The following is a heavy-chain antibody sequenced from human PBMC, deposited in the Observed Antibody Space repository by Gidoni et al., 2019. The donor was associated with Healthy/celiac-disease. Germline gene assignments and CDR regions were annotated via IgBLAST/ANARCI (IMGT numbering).Heavy chain of an antibody. CDR2: IYYSGST. Sequence: QLQLQESGPGLVKPSETLSLTCTVSGGSISSSSYYWGWIRQPPGKGLEWIGSIYYSGSTYYNPSLKSRVTISVDTSKNQFSLKLSSVTAADTAVYYCASGIAVEQIIDYWGQGTLVTVSS. V-gene: IGHV4-39*07. D-gene: IGHD6-19*01. J-gene: IGHJ4*02. CDR3: ASGIAVEQIIDY. CDR1: GGSISSSSYY.